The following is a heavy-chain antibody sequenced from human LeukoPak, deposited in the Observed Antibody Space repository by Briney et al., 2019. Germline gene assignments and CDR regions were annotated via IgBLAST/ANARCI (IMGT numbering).Heavy chain of an antibody. CDR1: GGSISSSSYY. J-gene: IGHJ4*02. V-gene: IGHV4-39*07. Sequence: SETLSLTCTVSGGSISSSSYYWGWIRQPPGKGLEWIGEINHSGSTNYNPSLKSRVTISVDTSKNQFSLKLSSVTAADTAVYYCARAGVVVAATPLGLDYWGQGTLVTVSS. CDR2: INHSGST. CDR3: ARAGVVVAATPLGLDY. D-gene: IGHD2-15*01.